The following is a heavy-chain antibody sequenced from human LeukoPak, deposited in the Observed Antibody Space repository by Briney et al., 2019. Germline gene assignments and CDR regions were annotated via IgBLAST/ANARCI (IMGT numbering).Heavy chain of an antibody. CDR2: IYYTGST. Sequence: PSETLSLTCTVSGGSISTYYWSWIRQPPGKGLEWIAYIYYTGSTTYNPSLRSRVTISIDTSRYQFSLNLNSVTAADTAVYYCARGRGDSRGTSFDYWGQGTLVTVSS. J-gene: IGHJ4*02. CDR3: ARGRGDSRGTSFDY. D-gene: IGHD3-22*01. CDR1: GGSISTYY. V-gene: IGHV4-59*01.